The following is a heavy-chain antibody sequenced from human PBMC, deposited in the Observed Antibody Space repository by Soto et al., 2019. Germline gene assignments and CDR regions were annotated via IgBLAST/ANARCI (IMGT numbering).Heavy chain of an antibody. V-gene: IGHV3-23*01. CDR2: ISGSAGST. Sequence: EVQLLESGGGLVQPGGSLRLSCAASGFTFTTYAMSWVRQAPGKGLEWVSAISGSAGSTYYADSVKGRFTISRDNSKNKLYLQMNSLRAEDTAVYYCAKNWDTTFSSSSHWGQGTLVSVSS. CDR3: AKNWDTTFSSSSH. CDR1: GFTFTTYA. J-gene: IGHJ4*02. D-gene: IGHD6-6*01.